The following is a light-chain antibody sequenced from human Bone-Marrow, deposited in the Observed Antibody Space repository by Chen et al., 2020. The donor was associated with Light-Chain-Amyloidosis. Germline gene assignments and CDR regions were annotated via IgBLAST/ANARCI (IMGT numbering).Light chain of an antibody. V-gene: IGLV3-21*02. CDR1: NIGSTS. J-gene: IGLJ3*02. Sequence: SYVLTQPSSVSVAPGQTATIACGGNNIGSTSVHWYQQTPGQAPLLVVYEDSDRPSGIPERLCGSNSGNTATLTSSRVEAGDEADYYCQVWDRSSDRPVFGGGTKLTV. CDR3: QVWDRSSDRPV. CDR2: EDS.